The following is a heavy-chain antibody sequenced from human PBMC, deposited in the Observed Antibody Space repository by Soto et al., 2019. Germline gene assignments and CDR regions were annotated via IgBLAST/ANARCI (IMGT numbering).Heavy chain of an antibody. J-gene: IGHJ4*02. CDR1: GYSISSGYY. CDR3: AHKLRLARGVMLFDY. Sequence: NPSETLSLTCAVSGYSISSGYYWGWIRQPPGKGLEWIGSIFHSGSTYSNPSLTSRVTISVDTSKNQVVLTMTNMDPVDTATYYCAHKLRLARGVMLFDYWGQGTLVTVSS. CDR2: IFHSGST. D-gene: IGHD3-10*01. V-gene: IGHV4-38-2*01.